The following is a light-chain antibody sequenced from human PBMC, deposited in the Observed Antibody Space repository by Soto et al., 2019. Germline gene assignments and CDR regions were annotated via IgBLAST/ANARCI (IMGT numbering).Light chain of an antibody. CDR1: QRISGY. CDR3: QQRSNWPWT. V-gene: IGKV3-11*01. CDR2: DAS. Sequence: EIVLTQSPATLSLSPGERATLSCRASQRISGYLGWYQQKPGQAPRLLIYDASNRATGIPVRFSGSGSGTDYDLTITNLEPEDFAIYYCQQRSNWPWTFGQGTKVDIK. J-gene: IGKJ1*01.